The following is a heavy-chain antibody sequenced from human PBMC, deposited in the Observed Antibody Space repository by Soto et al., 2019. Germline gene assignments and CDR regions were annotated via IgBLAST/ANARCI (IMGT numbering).Heavy chain of an antibody. CDR1: GGTFSSYA. V-gene: IGHV1-69*13. D-gene: IGHD3-3*01. J-gene: IGHJ6*02. CDR2: IIPIFGTA. CDR3: ARVTTIFGTDYYGMDV. Sequence: SVKVSCKASGGTFSSYAISWVRQAPGQGLEWMGGIIPIFGTANYAQKFQGRVTITADESTSTAYMELSSLRSEDTAVYYCARVTTIFGTDYYGMDVWGQGTTVTVSS.